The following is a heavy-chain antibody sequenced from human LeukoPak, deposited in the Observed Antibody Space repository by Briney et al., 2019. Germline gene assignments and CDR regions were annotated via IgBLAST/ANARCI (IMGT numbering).Heavy chain of an antibody. V-gene: IGHV4-38-2*01. CDR2: IYHSGST. CDR1: GYSISSGYY. J-gene: IGHJ6*03. Sequence: SETLSLTCAVSGYSISSGYYWGWIRQPPGKGLEWIGSIYHSGSTYYNTSLKSRVTISVDTSKNQFSLKLSSVTAADTAVYYCASCLYYYYYMDVWGKGTTVTVSS. CDR3: ASCLYYYYYMDV.